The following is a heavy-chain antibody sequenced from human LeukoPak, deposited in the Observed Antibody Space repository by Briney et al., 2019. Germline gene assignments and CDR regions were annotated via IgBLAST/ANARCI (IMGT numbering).Heavy chain of an antibody. V-gene: IGHV5-51*01. CDR3: VKQYGSGRPYYYYGLDV. CDR2: IYPADSDT. CDR1: GYSFTSYW. J-gene: IGHJ6*02. D-gene: IGHD3-10*01. Sequence: GESLKISCKGSGYSFTSYWIGWVRQMPGKGLEWMGIIYPADSDTRYSPSFQGHVTISADKSISTAYLQWSSLKASDTAMYYCVKQYGSGRPYYYYGLDVWGQGTTVTVSS.